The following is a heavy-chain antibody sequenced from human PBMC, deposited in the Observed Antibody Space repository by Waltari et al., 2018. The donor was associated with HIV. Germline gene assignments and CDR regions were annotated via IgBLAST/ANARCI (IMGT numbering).Heavy chain of an antibody. CDR2: MTHSGST. Sequence: QVQLQESGPGLVKPSETLSLTCGVSGGSISSYNWWIWVRQAPGKGLEWIGEMTHSGSTNDNPSLKSRFTISVAKSKNQFSLKMNSVPAADTAVYYCARGVTGDFGASWLDPWGQGILVTVSS. J-gene: IGHJ5*02. V-gene: IGHV4-4*02. D-gene: IGHD4-17*01. CDR1: GGSISSYNW. CDR3: ARGVTGDFGASWLDP.